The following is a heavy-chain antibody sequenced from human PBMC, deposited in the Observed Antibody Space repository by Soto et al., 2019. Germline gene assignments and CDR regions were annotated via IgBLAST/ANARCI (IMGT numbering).Heavy chain of an antibody. CDR3: ARGVYDSSGYYYP. Sequence: GGSLRLSCAASGFPFSSYEMNWVRQAPGKGLECISYISSSGGTISYADSVKGRFTISRDNAKNSLYLQMNNLRAEDTAVYYCARGVYDSSGYYYPWGQGTLVTVSS. CDR1: GFPFSSYE. V-gene: IGHV3-48*03. J-gene: IGHJ5*02. CDR2: ISSSGGTI. D-gene: IGHD3-22*01.